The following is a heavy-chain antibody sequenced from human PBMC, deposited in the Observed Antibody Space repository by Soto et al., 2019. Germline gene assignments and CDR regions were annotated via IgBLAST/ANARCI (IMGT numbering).Heavy chain of an antibody. Sequence: PSETLSLTCTVSGGSISSGDYYWSWIRQPPGKGLEWIGYIYYSGSTYYNPSLKSRVTISVDTSKNQFSLKLSSVTAADTAVYYCARGKGVTIFGVVITRHYFDYWGQGTLVTVSS. D-gene: IGHD3-3*01. V-gene: IGHV4-30-4*01. J-gene: IGHJ4*02. CDR3: ARGKGVTIFGVVITRHYFDY. CDR2: IYYSGST. CDR1: GGSISSGDYY.